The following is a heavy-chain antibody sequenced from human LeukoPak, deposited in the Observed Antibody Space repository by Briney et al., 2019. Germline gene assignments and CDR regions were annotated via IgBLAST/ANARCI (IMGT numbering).Heavy chain of an antibody. CDR1: GFNFGIYG. Sequence: GGSLRLSCTASGFNFGIYGMHWVRQAPGKGLEWVAVMWDDGTNEYYADSVKGRFTISRDNSKNTLYLQMNSLRAEDTAVYYCAKDLPRYCSSTSCYGGLDYWGQGTLVTVSS. D-gene: IGHD2-2*01. J-gene: IGHJ4*02. V-gene: IGHV3-30*02. CDR3: AKDLPRYCSSTSCYGGLDY. CDR2: MWDDGTNE.